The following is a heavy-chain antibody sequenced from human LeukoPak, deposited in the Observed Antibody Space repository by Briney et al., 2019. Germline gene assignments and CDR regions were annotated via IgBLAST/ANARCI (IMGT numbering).Heavy chain of an antibody. J-gene: IGHJ5*02. D-gene: IGHD3-10*01. CDR3: ARVLLWLENWFDP. Sequence: PSETLSLTCTVSGGSISSSSYYWGWIRQPPGKGLEWIGSIYYSGSTYYNPSLKSRVTISVDTSKNQFSLKLSSVTAADTAVYYCARVLLWLENWFDPWGQGTLVTVSS. CDR2: IYYSGST. CDR1: GGSISSSSYY. V-gene: IGHV4-39*07.